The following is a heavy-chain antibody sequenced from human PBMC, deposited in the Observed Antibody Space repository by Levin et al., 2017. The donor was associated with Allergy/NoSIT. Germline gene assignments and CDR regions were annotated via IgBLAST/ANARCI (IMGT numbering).Heavy chain of an antibody. CDR3: ATGITGTSSRSYNWFDP. J-gene: IGHJ5*02. V-gene: IGHV4-34*01. CDR1: GGSFSGYY. Sequence: KPSETLSLTCAVYGGSFSGYYWSWIRQPPGKGLEWIGEINHSGSTNYNPSLKSRVTISVDTSKNQFSLKLSSVTAADTAVYYCATGITGTSSRSYNWFDPWGQGTLVTVSS. D-gene: IGHD1-7*01. CDR2: INHSGST.